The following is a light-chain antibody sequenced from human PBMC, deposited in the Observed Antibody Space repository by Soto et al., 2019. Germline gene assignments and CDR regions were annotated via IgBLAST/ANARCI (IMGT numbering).Light chain of an antibody. CDR1: QSVSSRY. CDR2: AAS. CDR3: QPYGTSPWT. V-gene: IGKV3-20*01. Sequence: EIVLTQSPGTLSVSPGERATLSCRASQSVSSRYVAWYQQKPGQSPRLLIYAASGSATGITDRFSGSGSGTDFTLTISRLEPEDFGVYHCQPYGTSPWTFGQGTKVEIK. J-gene: IGKJ1*01.